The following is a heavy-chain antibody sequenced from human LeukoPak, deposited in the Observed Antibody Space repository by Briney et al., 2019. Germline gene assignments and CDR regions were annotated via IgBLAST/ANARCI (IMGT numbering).Heavy chain of an antibody. Sequence: GGSLRLSCAASGFTFSTYAMSWVRQAPGKGLEWVSCITDSGGSTYYAVSVKGRFTISRDNPKNTLYLQMNSLRAEDTAVYFCAKRGVVIRVILVGFHKEANYFDSWGQGALVTVSS. D-gene: IGHD3-22*01. CDR3: AKRGVVIRVILVGFHKEANYFDS. CDR1: GFTFSTYA. CDR2: ITDSGGST. V-gene: IGHV3-23*01. J-gene: IGHJ4*02.